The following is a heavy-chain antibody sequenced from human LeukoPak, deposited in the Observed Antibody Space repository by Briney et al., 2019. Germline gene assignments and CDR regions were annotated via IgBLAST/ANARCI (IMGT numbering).Heavy chain of an antibody. V-gene: IGHV3-23*01. J-gene: IGHJ4*02. CDR1: GVTLSNYA. Sequence: PGGSLRLSCVASGVTLSNYAMSWARQAPGKGLEWVSVICANDGNTYYADAVKGRFTISRDNSKDTLYLQMDSLRAEDTAVYYCAKGSGSSCYSPCDYWGQGILVTVSS. CDR2: ICANDGNT. D-gene: IGHD2-15*01. CDR3: AKGSGSSCYSPCDY.